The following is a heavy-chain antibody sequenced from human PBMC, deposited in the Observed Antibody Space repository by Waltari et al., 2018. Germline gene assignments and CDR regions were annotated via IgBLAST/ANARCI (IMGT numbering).Heavy chain of an antibody. J-gene: IGHJ6*03. V-gene: IGHV4-4*09. Sequence: QVQLQESGPGLVKPSETLSLPCTVSGGSISSYYWSWIRQPPGKGLEWIGYIYTSGSTNYNPSLKSRVTISVDTSKNQFSLKLSSVTAADTAVYYCARAEVRGVIKHYYMDVWGKGTTVTVSS. CDR3: ARAEVRGVIKHYYMDV. D-gene: IGHD3-10*01. CDR1: GGSISSYY. CDR2: IYTSGST.